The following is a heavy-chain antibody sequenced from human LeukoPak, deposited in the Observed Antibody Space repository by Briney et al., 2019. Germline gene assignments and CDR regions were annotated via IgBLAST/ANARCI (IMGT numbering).Heavy chain of an antibody. CDR2: ISYDGSNK. V-gene: IGHV3-30-3*01. D-gene: IGHD3-9*01. CDR1: GFTFSSYA. CDR3: ARVVLRYFDWSPFDY. J-gene: IGHJ4*02. Sequence: GGSLRLSCAASGFTFSSYAMHWVRQAPGKGLEWVAVISYDGSNKYYADSVKGRFTISRDNSKNTLYLQMNSLRAEDTAVYYCARVVLRYFDWSPFDYWGQGTLVTVSS.